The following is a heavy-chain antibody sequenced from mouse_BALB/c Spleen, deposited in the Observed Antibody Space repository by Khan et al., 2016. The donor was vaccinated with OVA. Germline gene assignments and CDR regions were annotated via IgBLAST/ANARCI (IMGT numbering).Heavy chain of an antibody. Sequence: VQLKESGPELVKPGASVKMSCKASGYTFTDYYMKWLKQSHGKSLEWIGDINPDNDDTFYNQNFKDKATLTVDKSSSTAHMQLNGLTSEDSAVYVCVRGIFDVWGAGTTVTVSS. V-gene: IGHV1-26*01. CDR1: GYTFTDYY. CDR3: VRGIFDV. J-gene: IGHJ1*01. CDR2: INPDNDDT.